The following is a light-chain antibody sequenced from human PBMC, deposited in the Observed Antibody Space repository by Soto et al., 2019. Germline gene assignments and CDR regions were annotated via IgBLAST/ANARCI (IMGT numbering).Light chain of an antibody. V-gene: IGKV1-27*01. CDR3: QKYDSAPT. CDR1: QSISNA. CDR2: AAS. Sequence: DIQMTQSPSSLSASVGDRVTITCRASQSISNALAWYQQRPGKVPKLLMYAASTLQSGVPSRFSGSGSGTDFTLTISSLQPEDVATYYCQKYDSAPTFGQGTKVEIK. J-gene: IGKJ1*01.